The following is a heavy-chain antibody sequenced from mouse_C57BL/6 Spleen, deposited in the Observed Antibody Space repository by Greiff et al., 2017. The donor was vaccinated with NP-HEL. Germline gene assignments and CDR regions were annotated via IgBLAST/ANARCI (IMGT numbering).Heavy chain of an antibody. D-gene: IGHD4-1*01. Sequence: QVQLKQPGAELVKPGASVKLSCKASGYTFTSYWMHWVKQRPGQGLEWIGMIHPNSGSTNYNEKFKSKATLTVDKSSSTAYMQLSSLTSEDSAVYYCARSWDGLPFDYWGQGTTLTVSS. CDR2: IHPNSGST. V-gene: IGHV1-64*01. J-gene: IGHJ2*01. CDR3: ARSWDGLPFDY. CDR1: GYTFTSYW.